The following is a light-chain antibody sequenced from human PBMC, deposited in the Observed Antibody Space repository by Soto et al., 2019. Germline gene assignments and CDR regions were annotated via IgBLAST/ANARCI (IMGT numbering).Light chain of an antibody. CDR1: QSISSY. CDR3: QQSYSTPYT. V-gene: IGKV1-39*01. Sequence: DIQMTQSPSSLSASVGDRVTITCRASQSISSYLNWYQQKPGKAPKLLIYAASSLQSGVPARFSGSGSGTAFTLNISSLQHEDFETYYCQQSYSTPYTFGQGTKLEIK. CDR2: AAS. J-gene: IGKJ2*01.